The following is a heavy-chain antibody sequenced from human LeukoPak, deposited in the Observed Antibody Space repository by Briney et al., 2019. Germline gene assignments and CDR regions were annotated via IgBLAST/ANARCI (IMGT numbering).Heavy chain of an antibody. CDR1: GFSLSSYW. CDR3: ARGGAFSDNLFDS. J-gene: IGHJ4*02. Sequence: PGGSLRLSCAASGFSLSSYWMHWVRQAPGKGLVWASRIKSDGSSPGYADSVKGRFTISRDNAKNTLYLQMNSLRAEDTAVYFCARGGAFSDNLFDSWGQGTLVTVPS. V-gene: IGHV3-74*01. D-gene: IGHD3-9*01. CDR2: IKSDGSSP.